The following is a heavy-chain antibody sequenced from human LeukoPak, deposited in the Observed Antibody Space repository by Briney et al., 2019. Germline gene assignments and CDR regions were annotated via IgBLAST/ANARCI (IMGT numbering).Heavy chain of an antibody. V-gene: IGHV3-23*01. Sequence: PGGSLRLSCAASGFTFSSYAMNWVRQAPGKGLEWVSAISGSGGSIYYADSVKGRFTISRDNSKNTLYLQMNSLRAEDTAVYYCTRDYSYAPDYWGPGTPVTVSS. CDR1: GFTFSSYA. CDR2: ISGSGGSI. J-gene: IGHJ4*02. D-gene: IGHD5-18*01. CDR3: TRDYSYAPDY.